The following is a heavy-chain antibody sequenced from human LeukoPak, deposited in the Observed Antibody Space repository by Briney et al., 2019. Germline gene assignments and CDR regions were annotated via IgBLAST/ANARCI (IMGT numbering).Heavy chain of an antibody. CDR1: GFXFSNYV. Sequence: GGSXRXSXAXXGFXFSNYVMSWVRQAPGKGPEWVISGSGGSTVYADSVKGRFTISRDNSKNTLYLQMNSLRAEDTALYYCAREAQTTMYYFDYWGQGTLVTVSS. D-gene: IGHD3-10*02. CDR3: AREAQTTMYYFDY. CDR2: ISGSGGST. V-gene: IGHV3-23*01. J-gene: IGHJ4*02.